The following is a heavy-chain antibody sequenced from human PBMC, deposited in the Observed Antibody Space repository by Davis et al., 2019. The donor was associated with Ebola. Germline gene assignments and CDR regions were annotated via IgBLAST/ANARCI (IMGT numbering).Heavy chain of an antibody. J-gene: IGHJ4*02. V-gene: IGHV4-4*07. CDR3: ARMTAGTSFDY. CDR2: IHTSGST. CDR1: GGSISSFY. Sequence: PGGSLRLSCTVSGGSISSFYRSWIRQPAGKGLEWIGRIHTSGSTNYNPSLKSRVTMSVDTSKNQFSLKLSSVTAADTAVYYCARMTAGTSFDYWGQGTLVTVSS.